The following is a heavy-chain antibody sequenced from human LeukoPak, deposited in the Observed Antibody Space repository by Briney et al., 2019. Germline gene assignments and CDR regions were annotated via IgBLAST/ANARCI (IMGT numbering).Heavy chain of an antibody. CDR3: ATNGPGIAVAGYVDY. V-gene: IGHV3-64*04. CDR1: GFTFSSFV. CDR2: ISSNGGST. Sequence: GGSLRLSCSASGFTFSSFVMHWVRQAPGKGLEYVSRISSNGGSTYYADSVKGRFTISRDNPKNTLYLQMNSLRAEDTAVYYCATNGPGIAVAGYVDYWGQGTLVTVSS. D-gene: IGHD6-19*01. J-gene: IGHJ4*02.